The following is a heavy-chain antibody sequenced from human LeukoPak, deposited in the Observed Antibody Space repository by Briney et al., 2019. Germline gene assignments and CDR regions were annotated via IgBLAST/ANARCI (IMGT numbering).Heavy chain of an antibody. V-gene: IGHV3-48*01. J-gene: IGHJ4*02. Sequence: GGSLRLSCAASGFTFSNYTMNWVRQAPGKGLEWVSYISSSSSAIYYADSVKGRFSISRDNAKNSLYLQMNSLRAEDTAMYYCARGGAGTSPYWGQGTLVTVSS. CDR2: ISSSSSAI. CDR3: ARGGAGTSPY. CDR1: GFTFSNYT. D-gene: IGHD2-2*01.